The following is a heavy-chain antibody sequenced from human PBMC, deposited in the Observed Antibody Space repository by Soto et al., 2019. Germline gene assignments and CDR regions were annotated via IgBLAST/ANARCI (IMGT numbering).Heavy chain of an antibody. CDR3: ARGPKLGGIVVPAARPYYYYGMDV. V-gene: IGHV4-34*01. D-gene: IGHD2-2*02. J-gene: IGHJ6*02. Sequence: SETLSLTCAVYGGSFSGYYWSWIRQPPGKGLEWIGEINHSGSTNYNPSLKSRVTISVDTSKNQFSLKLSSVTAADTAVYYCARGPKLGGIVVPAARPYYYYGMDVWGQGTTVTVSS. CDR2: INHSGST. CDR1: GGSFSGYY.